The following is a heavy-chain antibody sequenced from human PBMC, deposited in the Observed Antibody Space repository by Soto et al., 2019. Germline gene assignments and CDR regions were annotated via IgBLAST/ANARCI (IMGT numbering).Heavy chain of an antibody. V-gene: IGHV3-48*01. Sequence: EVQLVESGGGLVQPGGSLRLSCAASGFTFSSYSMNWVRQAPGKGLEWVSYISSSSSTIYYADSVKGRFTISKDNAKNSLYLQMNSLRAEDTAVYYCARGGGYSKYFIYFDYWGQGTLVTVSS. CDR3: ARGGGYSKYFIYFDY. CDR1: GFTFSSYS. CDR2: ISSSSSTI. J-gene: IGHJ4*02. D-gene: IGHD4-4*01.